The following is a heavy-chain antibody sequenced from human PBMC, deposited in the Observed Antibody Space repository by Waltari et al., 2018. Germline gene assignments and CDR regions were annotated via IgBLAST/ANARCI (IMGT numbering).Heavy chain of an antibody. V-gene: IGHV4-39*07. CDR3: AREGDCTSTSCYVPYGMDV. Sequence: QLQLQESGPGLVKPSETLSLTCTGAGGSISSSSYYWGGIRQPAGKGVEWIGCMHYSGRTYYTPSLNSRVTISVATSQNPCSLKLSSVSAADTAVYYCAREGDCTSTSCYVPYGMDVWGQGTTVTVSS. CDR1: GGSISSSSYY. D-gene: IGHD2-2*01. CDR2: MHYSGRT. J-gene: IGHJ6*02.